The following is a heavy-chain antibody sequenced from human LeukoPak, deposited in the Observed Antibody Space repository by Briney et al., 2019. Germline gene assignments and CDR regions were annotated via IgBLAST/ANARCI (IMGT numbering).Heavy chain of an antibody. CDR3: AKGADYYDSSGYIS. D-gene: IGHD3-22*01. Sequence: GGSLRLSCAASGFTFSSYAMHWVRQAPGKGLEWVSAISGSGGSTYYADSVKGRFTISRDNSKNTLYLQKNSLRAEDTAVYYCAKGADYYDSSGYISWGQGTLVTVSS. V-gene: IGHV3-23*01. J-gene: IGHJ4*02. CDR2: ISGSGGST. CDR1: GFTFSSYA.